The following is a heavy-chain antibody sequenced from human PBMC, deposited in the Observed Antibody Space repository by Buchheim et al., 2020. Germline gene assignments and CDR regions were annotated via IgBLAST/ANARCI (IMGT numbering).Heavy chain of an antibody. J-gene: IGHJ4*02. CDR2: IKVDGSSI. V-gene: IGHV3-74*03. CDR3: ARDEDYGGNSNFDC. CDR1: GFTFSSYW. Sequence: EVQLVESGGGLVQPGGSLRLSFAASGFTFSSYWMHWVRQAPGKGLGWVSRIKVDGSSIMYGDPVKGRFTISSANAKNPLFLQMNSLRAEDTAVYYCARDEDYGGNSNFDCWGQGTL. D-gene: IGHD4-23*01.